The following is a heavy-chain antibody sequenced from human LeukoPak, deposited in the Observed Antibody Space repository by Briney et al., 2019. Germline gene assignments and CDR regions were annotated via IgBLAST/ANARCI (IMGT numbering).Heavy chain of an antibody. CDR3: ARGEGYYDSSGYYYPFDY. Sequence: GGSLRLSCAASGFTFSHYAIHWVRQAPGKGLEWVAVISYDGSNKYYADSVKGRFTISRDNSKNTLYLQMNSLRAEDTAVYYCARGEGYYDSSGYYYPFDYWGQGTLVTVSS. V-gene: IGHV3-30-3*01. CDR2: ISYDGSNK. D-gene: IGHD3-22*01. J-gene: IGHJ4*02. CDR1: GFTFSHYA.